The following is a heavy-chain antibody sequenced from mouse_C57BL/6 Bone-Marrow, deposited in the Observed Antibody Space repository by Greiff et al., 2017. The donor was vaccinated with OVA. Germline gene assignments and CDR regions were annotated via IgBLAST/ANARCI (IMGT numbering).Heavy chain of an antibody. V-gene: IGHV1-53*01. J-gene: IGHJ2*01. CDR1: GYTFTSYW. CDR3: ARSPYDGYPYYFDY. Sequence: QVQLQQPGTELVKPGASVKLSCKASGYTFTSYWMHWVKQRPGQGLEWIGNINPSNGGTNYNEKFKSKATLTVDKSSSTAYMQLISLTSEDSAVYYCARSPYDGYPYYFDYWGQGTTLTVSS. D-gene: IGHD2-3*01. CDR2: INPSNGGT.